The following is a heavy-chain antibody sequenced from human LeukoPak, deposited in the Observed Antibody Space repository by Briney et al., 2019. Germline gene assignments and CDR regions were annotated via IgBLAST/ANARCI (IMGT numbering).Heavy chain of an antibody. V-gene: IGHV1-8*03. CDR1: GYTFTSYD. Sequence: GASVNVSCKSSGYTFTSYDINGVRQVTGQGREWMGWMNPKRGNTGYAQKCRSRVTITRNTSISTAYMEVSRLRYEDTAVYYCARRVVAKSYYYYMDVWGKGTTVTVSS. J-gene: IGHJ6*03. CDR3: ARRVVAKSYYYYMDV. CDR2: MNPKRGNT. D-gene: IGHD2-15*01.